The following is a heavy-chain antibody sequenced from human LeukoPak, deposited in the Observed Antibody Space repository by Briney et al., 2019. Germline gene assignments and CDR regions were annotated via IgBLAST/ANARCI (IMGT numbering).Heavy chain of an antibody. CDR1: GGSFSGYY. D-gene: IGHD3-16*01. J-gene: IGHJ2*01. Sequence: SETLSLTCAVYGGSFSGYYWSWIRQPPGKGLEWIGEINHSGSTNYNPSLKSRVTISVDTSKNQFSLKLSSVTAADTAVYYCASLGRTGYLHNFDLWGRGTLVTVSS. V-gene: IGHV4-34*01. CDR3: ASLGRTGYLHNFDL. CDR2: INHSGST.